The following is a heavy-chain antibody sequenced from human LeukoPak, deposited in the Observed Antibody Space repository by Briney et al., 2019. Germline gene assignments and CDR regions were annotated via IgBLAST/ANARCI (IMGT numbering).Heavy chain of an antibody. J-gene: IGHJ4*02. V-gene: IGHV3-21*01. Sequence: GGSLRLSCAASGFTFTKYWVNWVRQAPGKGLEWVSSISSSSSYIYYADSVKGRFTISRDNAKNSLYLQMNSLRAEDTAVYYCARDPSVGVTIFGVVSSDWGQGTLVTVSS. CDR2: ISSSSSYI. CDR1: GFTFTKYW. CDR3: ARDPSVGVTIFGVVSSD. D-gene: IGHD3-3*01.